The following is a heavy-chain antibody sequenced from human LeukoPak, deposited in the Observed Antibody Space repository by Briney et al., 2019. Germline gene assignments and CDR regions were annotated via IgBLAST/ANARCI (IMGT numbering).Heavy chain of an antibody. D-gene: IGHD5-18*01. J-gene: IGHJ4*02. CDR3: AKSVFTAMGPLDY. CDR1: GFTLDDYA. V-gene: IGHV3-9*01. Sequence: PGRSLRLSCAASGFTLDDYAMHWVRQAPGKGLEWVSGISWNSGSIGYADSVKGRFTISRDNAKNSLYLQMNSLRAEDTALYYCAKSVFTAMGPLDYWGQGTLVTVSS. CDR2: ISWNSGSI.